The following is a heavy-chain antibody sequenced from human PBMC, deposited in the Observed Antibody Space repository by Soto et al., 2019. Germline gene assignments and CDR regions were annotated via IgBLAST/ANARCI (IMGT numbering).Heavy chain of an antibody. Sequence: QVQLVQSGAEVKKPGASVKVSCKASGYTFTSYGISWVRQAPGQGLEWMGWISAYNGNTNYAQKLQGRVTMTTDTTTSTAYMALRSLRSDDTAVYYCARALAATTYYYYYGMDVCGQGTTVTVSS. CDR1: GYTFTSYG. J-gene: IGHJ6*02. D-gene: IGHD2-15*01. CDR3: ARALAATTYYYYYGMDV. V-gene: IGHV1-18*01. CDR2: ISAYNGNT.